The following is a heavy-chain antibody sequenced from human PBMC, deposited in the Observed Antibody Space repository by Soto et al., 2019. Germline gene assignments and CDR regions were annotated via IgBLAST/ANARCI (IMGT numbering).Heavy chain of an antibody. CDR1: GGTFSSYA. CDR3: ARSLVTVVTPGGYYYYGMDV. CDR2: IIPIFGTA. V-gene: IGHV1-69*13. J-gene: IGHJ6*02. D-gene: IGHD2-21*02. Sequence: SVKVSCKASGGTFSSYAISWVRQAPGQGLEWMGGIIPIFGTANYAQKFQGRVTITADESTSTAYMELSSLRSEDTAVYYCARSLVTVVTPGGYYYYGMDVWGQGTTVTVSS.